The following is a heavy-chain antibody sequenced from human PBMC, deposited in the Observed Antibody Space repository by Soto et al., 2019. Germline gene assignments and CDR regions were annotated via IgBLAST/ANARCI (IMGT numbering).Heavy chain of an antibody. CDR1: GFTFSSYG. D-gene: IGHD3-3*01. CDR3: ARRGDDFWSGYYVFDY. J-gene: IGHJ4*02. CDR2: IWYDGSNK. V-gene: IGHV3-33*01. Sequence: QVQLVESGGGVVQPGRSLRLSCAASGFTFSSYGMHWVRQAPGKGLGWVAVIWYDGSNKYYADSVKGRFTISRDNSKNTLYLQMNSLRAEDTAVYYCARRGDDFWSGYYVFDYWGQGTLVTVSS.